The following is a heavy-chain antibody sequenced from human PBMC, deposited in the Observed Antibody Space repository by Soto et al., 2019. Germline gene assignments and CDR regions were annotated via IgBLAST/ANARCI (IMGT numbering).Heavy chain of an antibody. CDR3: ARRFIGVVNDHYGMDV. CDR1: GYSFTSYW. CDR2: IDPSDSYI. D-gene: IGHD3-3*01. V-gene: IGHV5-10-1*01. J-gene: IGHJ6*02. Sequence: GESLKISCKGSGYSFTSYWISWVRQMPGKGLEWMGRIDPSDSYINYSPSFQGHVTISADKSISTAYLQWSSLKASDTAMYYCARRFIGVVNDHYGMDVWGQGTTVTVSS.